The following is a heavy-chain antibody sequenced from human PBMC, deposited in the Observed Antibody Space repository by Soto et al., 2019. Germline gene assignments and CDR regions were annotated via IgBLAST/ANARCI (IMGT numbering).Heavy chain of an antibody. V-gene: IGHV6-1*01. D-gene: IGHD1-26*01. Sequence: SQTLSLTCAISGDSVPTTRVAWNWIRQSPSRGLEWLGRTYYGYKWYSDYAVSVKSRITINPDTSKSQFSLHLNSVTPEDTAVYYCARGGTWDSFNSYFDYWGQGILVTVSS. CDR1: GDSVPTTRVA. J-gene: IGHJ4*02. CDR2: TYYGYKWYS. CDR3: ARGGTWDSFNSYFDY.